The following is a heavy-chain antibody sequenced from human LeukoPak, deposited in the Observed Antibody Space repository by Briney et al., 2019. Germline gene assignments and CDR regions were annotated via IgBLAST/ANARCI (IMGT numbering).Heavy chain of an antibody. D-gene: IGHD3-9*01. J-gene: IGHJ4*02. CDR3: ARVTGILTGYYYFDY. V-gene: IGHV4-31*03. CDR1: GGSISSSSYY. CDR2: IYYSGST. Sequence: SETLSLTCTVSGGSISSSSYYWGWIRQPPGKGLEWIGYIYYSGSTYYNPSLKSRVTISVDTSKNQFSLKLSSVTAADTAVYYCARVTGILTGYYYFDYWGQGTLVTVSS.